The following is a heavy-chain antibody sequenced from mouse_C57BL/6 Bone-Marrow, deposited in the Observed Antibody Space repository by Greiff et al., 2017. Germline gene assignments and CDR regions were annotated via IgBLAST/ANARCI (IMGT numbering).Heavy chain of an antibody. CDR2: INPNYGNT. Sequence: VQLQQSGPALVKPGASVKISCKASGYSFTDYNMNWVKQSNGKSLEWIGVINPNYGNTSYNPTFKGQATLTVDQSSNTAYLQLHSLTSEDSAVYYCARSASAYWGKGTLVTVSA. CDR3: ARSASAY. V-gene: IGHV1-39*01. J-gene: IGHJ3*01. CDR1: GYSFTDYN.